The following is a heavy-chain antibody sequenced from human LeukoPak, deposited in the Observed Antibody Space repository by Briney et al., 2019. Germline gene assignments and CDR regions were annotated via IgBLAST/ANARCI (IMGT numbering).Heavy chain of an antibody. Sequence: SETLSLTCAVYGGSFSGYYWSWIRQPPGKGLEWIGEINHSRSTNYNPSLKSRVTISVDTSKNQFSLKLSSVTAADTAVYYCARAPRITMVRGVPSGYYYYGMDVWGQGTTVTVSS. CDR1: GGSFSGYY. CDR2: INHSRST. D-gene: IGHD3-10*01. CDR3: ARAPRITMVRGVPSGYYYYGMDV. J-gene: IGHJ6*02. V-gene: IGHV4-34*01.